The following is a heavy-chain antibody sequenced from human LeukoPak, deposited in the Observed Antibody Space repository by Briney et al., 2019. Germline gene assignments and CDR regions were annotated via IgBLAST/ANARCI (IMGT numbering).Heavy chain of an antibody. D-gene: IGHD3-3*01. CDR3: ARGSYTIFGVVIPNGVDY. CDR2: MNPNSGNT. Sequence: ASVKVSCKASGYTFTSYDINWVRQATEQGLEWMGWMNPNSGNTGYAQKFQGRVTITRNTSISTAYMELSSLRSEDTAVYYCARGSYTIFGVVIPNGVDYWGQGTLVTVSS. CDR1: GYTFTSYD. J-gene: IGHJ4*02. V-gene: IGHV1-8*03.